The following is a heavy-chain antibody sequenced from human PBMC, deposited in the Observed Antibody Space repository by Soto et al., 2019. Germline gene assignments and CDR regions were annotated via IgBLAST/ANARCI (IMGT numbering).Heavy chain of an antibody. Sequence: QVQLVQSGPEVKMPGASVKVSCKTSGYTFTAYGLAWLRQAPGQRPEWMGWVRTTNADTNYAQKFQGRVTMTTDRSTTTTYMELRSLTSDDTAVYYCARGLSTDSSAYYSFAYWGQGTLVTVSS. V-gene: IGHV1-18*01. D-gene: IGHD3-22*01. CDR3: ARGLSTDSSAYYSFAY. CDR2: VRTTNADT. J-gene: IGHJ4*02. CDR1: GYTFTAYG.